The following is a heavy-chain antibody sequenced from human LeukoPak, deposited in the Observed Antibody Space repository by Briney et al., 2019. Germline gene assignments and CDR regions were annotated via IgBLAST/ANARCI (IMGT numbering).Heavy chain of an antibody. D-gene: IGHD3-3*01. J-gene: IGHJ4*02. CDR1: GFTVSSNY. CDR2: IYSGGST. Sequence: GGSLRLSCAASGFTVSSNYMSWVRQAPGKGLEWVSVIYSGGSTYYADSVKGRFTISRDNSKNTLHLQMNSLRAEDTAVYYCARDIITIFGVVKTIWGQGTLVTVSS. V-gene: IGHV3-66*01. CDR3: ARDIITIFGVVKTI.